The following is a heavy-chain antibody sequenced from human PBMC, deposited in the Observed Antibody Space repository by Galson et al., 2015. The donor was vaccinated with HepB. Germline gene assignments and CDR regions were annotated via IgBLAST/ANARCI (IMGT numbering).Heavy chain of an antibody. V-gene: IGHV3-23*01. CDR2: INGGGDST. J-gene: IGHJ3*02. D-gene: IGHD3-3*01. Sequence: SLRLSCAASGVTITTYAMTWVRQAPGKGLEWVSVINGGGDSTYYADSVKGRFTISRDNTKNTVDLHMTSLRAEDTATYYCAKEGRFLQWIVSNEPDAFDMWGQGTMVTVSA. CDR1: GVTITTYA. CDR3: AKEGRFLQWIVSNEPDAFDM.